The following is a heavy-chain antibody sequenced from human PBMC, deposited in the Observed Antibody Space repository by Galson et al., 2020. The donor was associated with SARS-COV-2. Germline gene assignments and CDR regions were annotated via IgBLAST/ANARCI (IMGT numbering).Heavy chain of an antibody. Sequence: GESLKISCKGSGYSFTNYWIGWVRQMPGKGLEWMGIIYPDDSDTRYSPSFQGRVTIPADNSISTAYLQWSSLKASDTAMYYCARRFHKDGYNYEIDYWGQGTLVTVSS. CDR3: ARRFHKDGYNYEIDY. V-gene: IGHV5-51*01. D-gene: IGHD5-12*01. CDR1: GYSFTNYW. J-gene: IGHJ4*02. CDR2: IYPDDSDT.